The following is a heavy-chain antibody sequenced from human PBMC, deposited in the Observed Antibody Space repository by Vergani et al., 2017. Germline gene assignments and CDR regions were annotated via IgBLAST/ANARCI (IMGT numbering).Heavy chain of an antibody. CDR3: ASGLPDY. J-gene: IGHJ4*02. CDR2: INHSGST. V-gene: IGHV4-34*01. CDR1: GGSFSGYY. Sequence: QVQLQQWGAGLLKPSETLSLTCAVYGGSFSGYYWSWIRQPPGKGLEWNGEINHSGSTNYNPSLKSRVTISVDTSKNQFSLKLSSVTAANTSVYYSASGLPDYWGQGTLVTVSS.